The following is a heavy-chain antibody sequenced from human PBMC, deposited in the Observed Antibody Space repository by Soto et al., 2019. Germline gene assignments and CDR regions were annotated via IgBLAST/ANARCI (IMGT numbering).Heavy chain of an antibody. J-gene: IGHJ6*02. Sequence: QVQLVQSGAEVKKPGSSVKVSCKASGGTFSSYAISWVRQAPGQGLEWMGGIIPIFGTANYAQKFQGRVTINADESTSTAYMGLSSLRSEDTAVYYCARERLWFGESPSGMDVWGQGTTVTVSS. CDR3: ARERLWFGESPSGMDV. CDR1: GGTFSSYA. D-gene: IGHD3-10*01. CDR2: IIPIFGTA. V-gene: IGHV1-69*12.